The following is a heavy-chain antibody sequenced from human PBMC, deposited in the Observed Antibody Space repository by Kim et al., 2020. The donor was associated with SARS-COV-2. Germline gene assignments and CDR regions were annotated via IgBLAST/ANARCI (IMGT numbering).Heavy chain of an antibody. J-gene: IGHJ4*01. Sequence: GGSLRLSCVASGFTVSDYSMNWVRQAPGKGLEWVSSISSSGYYIYYTDSVKGRFTISRDNARNSLYLQMHSLRAEDTAVYYCVRRDTVVVPAANVFDYWG. CDR2: ISSSGYYI. V-gene: IGHV3-21*01. D-gene: IGHD2-2*01. CDR3: VRRDTVVVPAANVFDY. CDR1: GFTVSDYS.